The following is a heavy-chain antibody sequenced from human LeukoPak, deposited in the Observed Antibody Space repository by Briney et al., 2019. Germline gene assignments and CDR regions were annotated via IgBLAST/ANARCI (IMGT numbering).Heavy chain of an antibody. J-gene: IGHJ5*02. CDR2: IIPILGIA. D-gene: IGHD6-13*01. CDR3: ARALPLVRGIAAAAYSNWFDP. V-gene: IGHV1-69*04. Sequence: SVKVSCKASGGTFSSYAISWVRQAPGQGLEWMGRIIPILGIANYAQKFQGRVTITADKSTSTAYMELSSLRSEDTAVYYCARALPLVRGIAAAAYSNWFDPWGQGTPVTVSS. CDR1: GGTFSSYA.